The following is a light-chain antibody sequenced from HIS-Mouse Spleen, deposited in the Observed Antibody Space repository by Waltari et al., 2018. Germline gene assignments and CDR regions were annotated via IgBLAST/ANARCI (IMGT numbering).Light chain of an antibody. CDR1: ALPKKY. CDR3: YSTDSSGNHRV. V-gene: IGLV3-10*01. Sequence: SYELTQPPSVSVSPGQTARITCPGDALPKKYAYWYQQKSGQAPVLFIYEDNKRPSGIPERFSGSSSGTMATLTISGAQVEDEADYYCYSTDSSGNHRVFGGGTKLTVL. CDR2: EDN. J-gene: IGLJ2*01.